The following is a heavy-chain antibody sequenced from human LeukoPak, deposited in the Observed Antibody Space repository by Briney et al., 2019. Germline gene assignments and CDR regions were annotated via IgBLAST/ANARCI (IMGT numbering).Heavy chain of an antibody. CDR3: ARGRGYYDSSGDYFFDY. D-gene: IGHD3-22*01. CDR2: ISGSGGST. Sequence: GSLRLSCAASGFTFSNFAMSWVRQAPGKGVGWVSAISGSGGSTYYADSVKGRFTISRDNSKNTLYLQMKSLRAEDTAVYYCARGRGYYDSSGDYFFDYWGQGTLVTVSS. J-gene: IGHJ4*02. V-gene: IGHV3-23*01. CDR1: GFTFSNFA.